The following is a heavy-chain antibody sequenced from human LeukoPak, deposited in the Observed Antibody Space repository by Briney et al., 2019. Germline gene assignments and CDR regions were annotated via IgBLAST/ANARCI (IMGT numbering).Heavy chain of an antibody. CDR1: GFTFSGSA. D-gene: IGHD2-15*01. Sequence: GGSQRLSCAASGFTFSGSAMHWVRKASGKGLEWVGRIRSKANSYATAYAASVKGRFTISRDDSKNTAYLQMNSLKTEGTAVYYCTRFSGFDPWGQGTRVTVSS. V-gene: IGHV3-73*01. CDR3: TRFSGFDP. J-gene: IGHJ5*02. CDR2: IRSKANSYAT.